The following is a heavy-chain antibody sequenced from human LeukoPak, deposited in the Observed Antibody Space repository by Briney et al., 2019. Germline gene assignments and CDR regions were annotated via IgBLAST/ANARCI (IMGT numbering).Heavy chain of an antibody. V-gene: IGHV3-21*01. CDR1: GFTFSSYS. CDR2: ISSSGSYI. D-gene: IGHD6-13*01. CDR3: ARDANEYSSSWGYYYYGMDV. Sequence: GGSLRLSCAASGFTFSSYSMNWVRQAPGKGLEWVSSISSSGSYIYYADSVKGRFTISRDNAKNSLYLQMNSLRAEDTAVYYCARDANEYSSSWGYYYYGMDVWGQGTTVNVSS. J-gene: IGHJ6*02.